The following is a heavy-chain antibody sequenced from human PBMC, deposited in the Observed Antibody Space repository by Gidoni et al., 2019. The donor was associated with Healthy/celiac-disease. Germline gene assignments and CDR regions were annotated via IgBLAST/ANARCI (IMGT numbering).Heavy chain of an antibody. CDR3: AHRDSSGGEGDYFDY. CDR2: IYWNDDK. J-gene: IGHJ4*02. Sequence: QITLKESGPTLVKPTQTLTLTCTFSGFSLSTSGVGVGWIRQPPGKALEWLALIYWNDDKRYSPSLKSRLTITKDTSKNQVVLTMTNMDPVDTATYYCAHRDSSGGEGDYFDYWGQGTLVTVSS. D-gene: IGHD6-19*01. CDR1: GFSLSTSGVG. V-gene: IGHV2-5*01.